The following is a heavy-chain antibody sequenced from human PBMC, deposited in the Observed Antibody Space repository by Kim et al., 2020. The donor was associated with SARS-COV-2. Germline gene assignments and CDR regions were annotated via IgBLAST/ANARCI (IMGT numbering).Heavy chain of an antibody. D-gene: IGHD3-3*01. CDR3: ARDNDFWSGYYIDY. J-gene: IGHJ4*02. Sequence: GGPLRLSCAASGFTFSNYGMHWVRQAPGKGLEWVAVIWYDGSNKYYADSVKGRFTISRENSKNTLYLQMNSLRAEDTAVYYCARDNDFWSGYYIDYWGQGNLVTVSS. CDR2: IWYDGSNK. V-gene: IGHV3-33*01. CDR1: GFTFSNYG.